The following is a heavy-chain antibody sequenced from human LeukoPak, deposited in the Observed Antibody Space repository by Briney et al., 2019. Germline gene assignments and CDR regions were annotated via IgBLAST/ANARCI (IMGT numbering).Heavy chain of an antibody. CDR2: INSDGSTA. V-gene: IGHV3-74*01. CDR3: ARDLSVAAYMDV. CDR1: GFIFRSYW. Sequence: GGSLRLSCAASGFIFRSYWMHWVRQAPGKGLVWVSHINSDGSTASYADSVKGRFTISRDNAKNTLYLQMNSLRAEDTALYYCARDLSVAAYMDVWGKGATVTISS. D-gene: IGHD6-19*01. J-gene: IGHJ6*03.